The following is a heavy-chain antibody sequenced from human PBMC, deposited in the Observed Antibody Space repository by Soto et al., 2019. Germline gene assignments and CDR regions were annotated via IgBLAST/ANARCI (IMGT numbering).Heavy chain of an antibody. D-gene: IGHD6-19*01. Sequence: QFQLVQSGAEEKKPGASVKVSCKASGYTFTGYAMHWVRQAPGQSLEWMGWINAGNGNTKYSQKFQGRVTITRDTSASAAYMELSSLSSEDTAVYYCARAVAVPADFDYWGQGTLVTVSS. CDR3: ARAVAVPADFDY. CDR2: INAGNGNT. CDR1: GYTFTGYA. V-gene: IGHV1-3*05. J-gene: IGHJ4*02.